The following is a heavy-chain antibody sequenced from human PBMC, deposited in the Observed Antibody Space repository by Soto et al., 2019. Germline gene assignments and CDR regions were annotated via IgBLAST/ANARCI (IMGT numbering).Heavy chain of an antibody. J-gene: IGHJ4*02. CDR1: GGAFSSGGYY. CDR2: IHYYGST. V-gene: IGHV4-31*03. CDR3: ARASTFNWKGRGFDY. D-gene: IGHD1-20*01. Sequence: SETLSLTCTVSGGAFSSGGYYWTWIRQHPGQGLEWIGCIHYYGSTFYNPSLKSRLTISVDTSKNQFSLKLTSVTAADTAVYYCARASTFNWKGRGFDYWGQGALVTVSS.